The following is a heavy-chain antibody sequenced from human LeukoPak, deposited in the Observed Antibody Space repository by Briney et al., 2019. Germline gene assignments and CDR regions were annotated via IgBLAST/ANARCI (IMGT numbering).Heavy chain of an antibody. V-gene: IGHV1-2*02. J-gene: IGHJ2*01. D-gene: IGHD3-3*01. CDR2: INPDSGGT. CDR3: ARGHYDFWSGYAYWYFDL. CDR1: GYTFTGYY. Sequence: ASVKVSCKASGYTFTGYYMHWVRQAPGQGLEWMGWINPDSGGTNYAQKFQGRVTMTRDTSISTAYMELSRLRSDDTAVYYCARGHYDFWSGYAYWYFDLWGRGTLVTVSS.